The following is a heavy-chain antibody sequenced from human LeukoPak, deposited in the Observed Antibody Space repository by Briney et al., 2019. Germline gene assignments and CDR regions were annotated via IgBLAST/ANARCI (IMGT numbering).Heavy chain of an antibody. CDR1: GGSISSYY. Sequence: SETLSLTCAVSGGSISSYYWSWIRQPPGKGLEWIGYIYYSGSTNYNPSLKSRVTISVDTSKNQFSLKLSSVTAADTAVYYCARVVAAAGNNWFDPWGQGTLVTVSS. J-gene: IGHJ5*02. V-gene: IGHV4-59*01. D-gene: IGHD6-13*01. CDR3: ARVVAAAGNNWFDP. CDR2: IYYSGST.